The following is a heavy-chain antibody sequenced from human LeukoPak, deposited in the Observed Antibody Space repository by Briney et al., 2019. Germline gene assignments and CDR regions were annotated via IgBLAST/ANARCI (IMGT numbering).Heavy chain of an antibody. CDR1: GFTFSSYA. CDR2: ISGSGGST. D-gene: IGHD4-17*01. J-gene: IGHJ4*02. V-gene: IGHV3-23*01. CDR3: ARALYGDYETYYFDY. Sequence: GGSLRLSCAASGFTFSSYAMGWVRQAPGKGLEWVSAISGSGGSTYYADSVKGRFTISRDNSKNTLYLQMNSLRAEDTAVYYCARALYGDYETYYFDYWGQGTLVTVSS.